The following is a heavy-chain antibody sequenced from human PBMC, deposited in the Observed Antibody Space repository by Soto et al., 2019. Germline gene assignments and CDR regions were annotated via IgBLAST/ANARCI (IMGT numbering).Heavy chain of an antibody. CDR2: LIPIFGTA. J-gene: IGHJ5*02. D-gene: IGHD4-17*01. V-gene: IGHV1-69*01. Sequence: QVQLVQSGAEVKKPGSSVKVSCKASGGTFSSYAISWVRQAPGQGLEWMGGLIPIFGTANYAQKFQGRVTITADESTSTAYMELSSLRSEDTAVYYCAVEPANDYGDYRGDWFDPWGQGTLVTVSS. CDR3: AVEPANDYGDYRGDWFDP. CDR1: GGTFSSYA.